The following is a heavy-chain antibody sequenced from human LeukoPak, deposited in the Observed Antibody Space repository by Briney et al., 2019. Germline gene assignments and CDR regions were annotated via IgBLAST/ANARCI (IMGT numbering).Heavy chain of an antibody. D-gene: IGHD6-6*01. CDR2: ISYDGSNK. CDR1: GFTFSSYA. V-gene: IGHV3-30-3*01. CDR3: AREVRRCSSSLDY. Sequence: GRSLRLSCAASGFTFSSYAMHWVRQAPGKGLEWVAVISYDGSNKYYADSVKGRFTISRDTPKNSLYLQMNSLRAEDTAVYYCAREVRRCSSSLDYWGQGTLVTVSS. J-gene: IGHJ4*02.